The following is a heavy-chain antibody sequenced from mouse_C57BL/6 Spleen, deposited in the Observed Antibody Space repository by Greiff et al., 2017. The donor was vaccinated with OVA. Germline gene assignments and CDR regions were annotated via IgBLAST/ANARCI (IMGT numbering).Heavy chain of an antibody. V-gene: IGHV1-26*01. J-gene: IGHJ2*01. Sequence: EVQLQQSGPELVKPGASVKISCKASGYTFTDYYMNWVKQSHGKSLEWIGDINPNNGGTSYNQKFKGKATLTVDKSSSTAYMELRSLTSEDSAVYYCARSSGTTGDYWGQGTTLTVSS. D-gene: IGHD1-1*01. CDR1: GYTFTDYY. CDR2: INPNNGGT. CDR3: ARSSGTTGDY.